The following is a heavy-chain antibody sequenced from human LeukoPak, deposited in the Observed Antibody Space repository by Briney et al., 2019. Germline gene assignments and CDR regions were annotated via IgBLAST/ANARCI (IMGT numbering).Heavy chain of an antibody. J-gene: IGHJ4*02. CDR1: GITLSNYG. CDR3: AKRGVAIRVILVGFHKEAYYFDS. CDR2: ISGSGGST. Sequence: GGSLRLSCAVSGITLSNYGMSWVRQAPGKRLECVAGISGSGGSTNYADSVKGRFTISRDNPKNTLFLQMNSLRADDTAVYFCAKRGVAIRVILVGFHKEAYYFDSWGQGALVTVSS. D-gene: IGHD3-22*01. V-gene: IGHV3-23*01.